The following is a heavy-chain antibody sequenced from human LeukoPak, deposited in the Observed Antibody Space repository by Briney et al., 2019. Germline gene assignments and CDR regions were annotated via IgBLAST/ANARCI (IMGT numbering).Heavy chain of an antibody. J-gene: IGHJ4*02. CDR2: ISYDGVNE. D-gene: IGHD1-26*01. CDR3: VKASSGSYWGGYFDN. Sequence: GGSLRLSCVTSGFTFSNYAMHWVRHAPGQGLEWVAVISYDGVNESYADSLKGRFTTSRDSSGNTLYLQMNSPRIDETTVYYCVKASSGSYWGGYFDNCGQGALVTVSS. V-gene: IGHV3-30*18. CDR1: GFTFSNYA.